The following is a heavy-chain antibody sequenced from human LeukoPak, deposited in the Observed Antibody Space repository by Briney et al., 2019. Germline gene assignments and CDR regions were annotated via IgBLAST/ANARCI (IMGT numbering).Heavy chain of an antibody. CDR3: ASSPWIQLWFWAFVI. CDR2: ISGSGGST. CDR1: GFTFSSYA. J-gene: IGHJ3*02. V-gene: IGHV3-23*01. Sequence: GGSLRLSCAASGFTFSSYAMSWVRQAPGKGLEWVSAISGSGGSTYYADSVKGRFTISRDNSKNTLYLQMNSLRAEDTAVYYCASSPWIQLWFWAFVIWGQGTMVTVSS. D-gene: IGHD5-18*01.